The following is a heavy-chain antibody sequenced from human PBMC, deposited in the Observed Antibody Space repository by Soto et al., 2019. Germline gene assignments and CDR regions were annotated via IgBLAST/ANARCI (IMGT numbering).Heavy chain of an antibody. CDR2: MNPNSGNT. Sequence: ASVKVSCKASGYTFTSYDINWVRQATGQGLEWKGWMNPNSGNTGYAQKIQGRVTMTRNTSISTAYKELSSLRSEDTAVYYCARENYYYGMDVWGQGTTVTVSS. V-gene: IGHV1-8*01. CDR3: ARENYYYGMDV. CDR1: GYTFTSYD. J-gene: IGHJ6*02.